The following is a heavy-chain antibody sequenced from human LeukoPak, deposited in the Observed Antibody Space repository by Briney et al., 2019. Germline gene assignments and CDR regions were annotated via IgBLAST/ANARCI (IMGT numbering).Heavy chain of an antibody. CDR2: INQDGSQK. V-gene: IGHV3-7*01. Sequence: GGSLRLSCAASGFMSSNYWMSWVRQAPGKGLEWVGNINQDGSQKSYVDSVRGRFTLSRNIAENSLFLQLNSLRADDTAVYYCARGSTMDYYHFDTWGQGTLVTVSS. J-gene: IGHJ3*02. CDR1: GFMSSNYW. D-gene: IGHD3-10*01. CDR3: ARGSTMDYYHFDT.